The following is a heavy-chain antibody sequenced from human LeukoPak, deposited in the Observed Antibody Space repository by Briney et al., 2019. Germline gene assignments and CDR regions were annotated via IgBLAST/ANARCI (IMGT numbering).Heavy chain of an antibody. CDR2: ISSSSSYI. Sequence: GGSLRLSCAASGFTFSSYSMNWVRQAPGKGLEWVSSISSSSSYIYYADSVKGRFTISRDNAKNSLYLQMNSLRAEDTAVYYCAPQGEDYVWGSYRPNNWFDPWGQGTLVTVSS. D-gene: IGHD3-16*02. CDR3: APQGEDYVWGSYRPNNWFDP. V-gene: IGHV3-21*01. CDR1: GFTFSSYS. J-gene: IGHJ5*02.